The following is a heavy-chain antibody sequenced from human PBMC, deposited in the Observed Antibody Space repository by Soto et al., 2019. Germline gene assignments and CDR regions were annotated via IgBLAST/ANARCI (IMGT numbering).Heavy chain of an antibody. CDR1: GYIFTGFY. CDR2: VNPDNGVT. CDR3: ARAYSGTYYFSH. Sequence: ASVKVSCKASGYIFTGFYLHWVRQAPGQGLEWMGWVNPDNGVTNYAQKFQGWVTMTSDTSTNTAYMEMTRLPSDATAVYFCARAYSGTYYFSHWGQGTLVTVYS. D-gene: IGHD1-26*01. J-gene: IGHJ4*02. V-gene: IGHV1-2*04.